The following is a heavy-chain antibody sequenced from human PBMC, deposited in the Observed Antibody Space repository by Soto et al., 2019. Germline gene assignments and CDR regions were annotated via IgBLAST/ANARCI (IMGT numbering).Heavy chain of an antibody. V-gene: IGHV4-4*02. Sequence: SETLSLTCAVSGGSISSSSWWSWVRQPPGKGLEWIGEIYHTGNTNYNPSLESRVTISVDKSKNQFSLNLNSVTAADTAVYYCARDSRPEAGNRRYYFDYWGQGTLVTVSS. D-gene: IGHD6-13*01. J-gene: IGHJ4*02. CDR1: GGSISSSSW. CDR3: ARDSRPEAGNRRYYFDY. CDR2: IYHTGNT.